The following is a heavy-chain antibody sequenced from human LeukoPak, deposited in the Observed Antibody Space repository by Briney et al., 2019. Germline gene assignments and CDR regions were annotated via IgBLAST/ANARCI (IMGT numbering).Heavy chain of an antibody. D-gene: IGHD3-3*01. Sequence: SETLSLTCTVSGGSISSYYWSWIRQPPGKGLEWIGYIYYSGSTNYNPSLKSRVTISVDTSKNQFSLKLSSVTAADTAVYYCARASTKADYDFWSGYYRGVGGGTNRNYYYYGMDVWGQGTTVTVSS. CDR2: IYYSGST. V-gene: IGHV4-59*01. CDR1: GGSISSYY. CDR3: ARASTKADYDFWSGYYRGVGGGTNRNYYYYGMDV. J-gene: IGHJ6*02.